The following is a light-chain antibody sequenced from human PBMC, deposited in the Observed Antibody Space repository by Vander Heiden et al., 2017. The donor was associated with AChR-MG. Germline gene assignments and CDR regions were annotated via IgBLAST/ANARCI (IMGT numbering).Light chain of an antibody. CDR2: EVS. CDR1: SSDVGGYNY. CDR3: SSYAGSNNFRV. Sequence: QSALTQPPSASGSPGQSVTISCTGTSSDVGGYNYVSWYQQHPGKAPKLMIYEVSQRPSGVPDRFSGSKSGNTAYLTVSGLQAEDEADYYCSSYAGSNNFRVFGGGTKLTVL. J-gene: IGLJ2*01. V-gene: IGLV2-8*01.